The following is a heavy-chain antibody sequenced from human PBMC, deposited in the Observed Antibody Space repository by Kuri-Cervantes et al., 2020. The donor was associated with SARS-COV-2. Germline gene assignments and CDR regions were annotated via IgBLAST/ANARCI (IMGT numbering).Heavy chain of an antibody. Sequence: GGSLRLSCAASGFTFDDYAMHWVRQAPGKGLEWVSGISWNSGSIGYADSVKGRFTISRDNSKNTLYLQMNSLRAEDTAVYYCARDHDGFDYWGQGTPVTVSS. CDR2: ISWNSGSI. CDR1: GFTFDDYA. V-gene: IGHV3-9*01. CDR3: ARDHDGFDY. J-gene: IGHJ4*02.